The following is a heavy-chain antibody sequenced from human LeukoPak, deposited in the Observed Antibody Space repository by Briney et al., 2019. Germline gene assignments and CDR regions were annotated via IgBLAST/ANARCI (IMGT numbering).Heavy chain of an antibody. V-gene: IGHV3-33*06. J-gene: IGHJ4*02. Sequence: PGRSLRLSCAASGFTFSSYGMHWVRQAPGKGLEWVAVIWYDGSNKYYADSVKGRFTISRDNSKNTLYLQMNSLRAEDTAVYYCAKDGGYCSSTSCYTVDYFDYWGQGTLVTVSS. D-gene: IGHD2-2*02. CDR3: AKDGGYCSSTSCYTVDYFDY. CDR2: IWYDGSNK. CDR1: GFTFSSYG.